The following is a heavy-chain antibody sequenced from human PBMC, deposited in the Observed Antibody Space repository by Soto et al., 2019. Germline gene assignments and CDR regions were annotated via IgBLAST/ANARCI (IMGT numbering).Heavy chain of an antibody. CDR3: ARDKRDLRLLEWSYYFDY. Sequence: QVQLVESGGGVVQPGRSLRLSCAASGFTFSSCAMHWVRQAPGKGLEWVAVISYDGSNKYYADSVKGRFTVSRDNSKNTLYLQVNSLRAEDTAVSYCARDKRDLRLLEWSYYFDYWGQGTLVTVST. CDR2: ISYDGSNK. J-gene: IGHJ4*02. D-gene: IGHD3-3*01. V-gene: IGHV3-30-3*01. CDR1: GFTFSSCA.